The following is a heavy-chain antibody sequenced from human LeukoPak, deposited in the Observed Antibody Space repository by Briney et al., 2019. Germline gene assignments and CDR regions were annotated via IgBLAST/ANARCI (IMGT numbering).Heavy chain of an antibody. D-gene: IGHD4-17*01. V-gene: IGHV3-30*04. CDR2: ISYDGSNK. J-gene: IGHJ4*02. Sequence: PGGSLRLSCAASGFTFSSYAMHWVRQAPGKGLEWVAVISYDGSNKYYADSVKGRFTISRDNSKNTLYLQMNSLRAEDTAVYYCARDGGFPGRLRICYFDYWGQGTLVTVSS. CDR1: GFTFSSYA. CDR3: ARDGGFPGRLRICYFDY.